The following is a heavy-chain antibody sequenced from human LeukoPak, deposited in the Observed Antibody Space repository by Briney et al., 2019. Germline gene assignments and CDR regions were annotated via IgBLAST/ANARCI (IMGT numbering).Heavy chain of an antibody. CDR2: IYYSGST. CDR3: ARHVPSSTSGALNWFDP. V-gene: IGHV4-39*01. CDR1: GGSISSSSYY. D-gene: IGHD2-2*01. Sequence: SEALSLTCTVSGGSISSSSYYWGWIRQPPGKGLEWIGSIYYSGSTYYNPSLKSRVTISVDTSKNQFSLKLSSVTAADTAVYYCARHVPSSTSGALNWFDPGGQGTLVTVSS. J-gene: IGHJ5*02.